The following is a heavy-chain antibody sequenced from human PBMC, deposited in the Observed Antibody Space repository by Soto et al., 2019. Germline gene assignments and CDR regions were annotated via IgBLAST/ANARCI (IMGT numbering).Heavy chain of an antibody. CDR3: ARGENCSDGICYSEYFQR. CDR2: INPNSGGT. CDR1: GYTFTDFY. D-gene: IGHD2-15*01. Sequence: AASVKVSCKTSGYTFTDFYMHWVRQAPGQGLEWMGWINPNSGGTKYAQNFQGWVTMTRDTSTSTVYMDLSSLTSEDTAVYYCARGENCSDGICYSEYFQRWGQGTLVTVSS. V-gene: IGHV1-2*04. J-gene: IGHJ1*01.